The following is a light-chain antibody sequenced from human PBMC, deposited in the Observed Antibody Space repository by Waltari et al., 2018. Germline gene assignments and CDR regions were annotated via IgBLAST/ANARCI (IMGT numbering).Light chain of an antibody. V-gene: IGLV1-44*01. Sequence: QSVLTQPPSASGTPGQRVTISCSGSFSTIGSNAVNWYQQLPGTAPKLLIHTNSQRPSVVPDRFSGSKSGTSASLVISGLQSEDEADYYCAAWDDSLNGWVFGGGTKLTVL. CDR3: AAWDDSLNGWV. CDR1: FSTIGSNA. CDR2: TNS. J-gene: IGLJ3*02.